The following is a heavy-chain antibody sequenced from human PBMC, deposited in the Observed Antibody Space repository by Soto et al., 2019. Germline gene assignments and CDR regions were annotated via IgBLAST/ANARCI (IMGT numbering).Heavy chain of an antibody. CDR3: ARGVGSSWFDP. D-gene: IGHD6-25*01. V-gene: IGHV1-2*02. Sequence: QLQLVQSGAEVKKPGASVKVSCKASGYTFTDYYMHWVRQAPGQGLEWMGWSNAGSGGTNFAQKFQGRVPMTRDTSISTADMEVSSLTSDDTAVYYCARGVGSSWFDPWGQGTLVTVSS. J-gene: IGHJ5*02. CDR1: GYTFTDYY. CDR2: SNAGSGGT.